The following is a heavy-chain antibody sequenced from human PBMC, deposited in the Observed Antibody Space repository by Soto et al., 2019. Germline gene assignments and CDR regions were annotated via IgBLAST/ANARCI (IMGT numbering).Heavy chain of an antibody. CDR3: ARDYSGGSSAPDY. J-gene: IGHJ4*02. D-gene: IGHD2-15*01. CDR1: GFTFSSYG. CDR2: IWYDGSNK. Sequence: QVQLVKSGGGVVQPGRSLRLSCAASGFTFSSYGMHWVRQAPGKGLEWVAVIWYDGSNKYYADSVKGRFTISRDNSKNTLYLQMNSLRAEDTAVYYCARDYSGGSSAPDYWGQGTLVTVSS. V-gene: IGHV3-33*01.